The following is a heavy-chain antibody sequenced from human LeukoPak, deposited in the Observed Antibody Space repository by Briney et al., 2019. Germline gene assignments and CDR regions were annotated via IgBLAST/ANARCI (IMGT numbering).Heavy chain of an antibody. CDR1: GFTFSSSW. V-gene: IGHV3-7*05. D-gene: IGHD6-19*01. J-gene: IGHJ4*02. CDR3: AANTHSGC. CDR2: IKEDGSEK. Sequence: GGSLRLSCAASGFTFSSSWMKWVRQAPGKGLESVAVIKEDGSEKLYVDSVKGRFAISRDNAKNSLYLQMNNVRAEDTAVYFCAANTHSGCWGQGALVTVSS.